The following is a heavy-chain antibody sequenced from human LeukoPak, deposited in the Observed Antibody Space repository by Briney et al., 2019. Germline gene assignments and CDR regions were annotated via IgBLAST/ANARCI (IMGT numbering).Heavy chain of an antibody. V-gene: IGHV4-59*01. CDR3: ARVVGATHLSVGP. D-gene: IGHD1-26*01. Sequence: SETLSLTCTVSGGSISSYYWSWIRQPPGKGLEWIGYIYYSGSTNYNPSLKSRVTISVDTSKNQFSLKLSSVTAADTAVYYCARVVGATHLSVGPWGQGTLVTVSS. CDR2: IYYSGST. J-gene: IGHJ5*02. CDR1: GGSISSYY.